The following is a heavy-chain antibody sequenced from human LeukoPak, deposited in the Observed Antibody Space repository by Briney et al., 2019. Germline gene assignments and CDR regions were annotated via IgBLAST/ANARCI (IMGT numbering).Heavy chain of an antibody. J-gene: IGHJ4*02. D-gene: IGHD3-22*01. Sequence: GGSLRLSCAASGFTFSDYYMSWIRQAPGKGLEWVSYISSSGSTIYYADSVKGRCTISRDNAKNSLYLQMHSLRAEDTAVYYCARARGGYDSSGYYQYYFDYWGQGTLVTVSS. CDR3: ARARGGYDSSGYYQYYFDY. CDR1: GFTFSDYY. CDR2: ISSSGSTI. V-gene: IGHV3-11*01.